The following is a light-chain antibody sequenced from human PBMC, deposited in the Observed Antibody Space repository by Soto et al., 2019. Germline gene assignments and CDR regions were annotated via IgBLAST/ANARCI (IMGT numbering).Light chain of an antibody. CDR2: GAS. CDR3: QQYGSSPWT. J-gene: IGKJ1*01. Sequence: EIVLTQSPGTLSLSPGERATLSFRASQSGSSSYLAWYQKKPGQSPRPLIYGASSRAIGIPDRFSGSGYGTAVTHTISRLEPADFAVYYCQQYGSSPWTCGQGTKVEIK. CDR1: QSGSSSY. V-gene: IGKV3-20*01.